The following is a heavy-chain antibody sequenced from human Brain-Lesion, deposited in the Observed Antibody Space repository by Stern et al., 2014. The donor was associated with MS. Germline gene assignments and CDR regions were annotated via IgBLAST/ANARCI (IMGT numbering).Heavy chain of an antibody. Sequence: VQLVESGGGVVQPGRSLRLSCAASGFTFRNYGMHWVRQAPGKGLECVAVISYDGSNKYYADSVKGRFTISRDNSKNTLYLQMHSLRTEDTAVYYCAKGRFPYYYDTSGYYAPLDYWGQGTLVTVS. D-gene: IGHD3-22*01. J-gene: IGHJ4*02. CDR1: GFTFRNYG. CDR2: ISYDGSNK. V-gene: IGHV3-30*18. CDR3: AKGRFPYYYDTSGYYAPLDY.